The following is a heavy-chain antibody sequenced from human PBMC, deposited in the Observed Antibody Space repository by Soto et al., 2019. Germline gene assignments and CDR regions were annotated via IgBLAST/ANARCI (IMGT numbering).Heavy chain of an antibody. J-gene: IGHJ4*02. CDR2: IGGSGDRT. V-gene: IGHV3-23*01. CDR1: GFTFSNYD. D-gene: IGHD5-12*01. CDR3: AKVPLRPYYFDY. Sequence: EVQLLDSGGGLVQPGGSLRLSCAASGFTFSNYDMTWVRQAPGKGLEWVSRIGGSGDRTYYADSVKGRFTISRDNSRNTLYLQMNSLRAEDTSMYYGAKVPLRPYYFDYCGQGALVTVTS.